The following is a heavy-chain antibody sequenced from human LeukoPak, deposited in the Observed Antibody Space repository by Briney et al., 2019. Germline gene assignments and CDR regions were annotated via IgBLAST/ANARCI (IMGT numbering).Heavy chain of an antibody. CDR1: GFTFNNYG. J-gene: IGHJ5*02. D-gene: IGHD5-18*01. V-gene: IGHV3-30*18. CDR2: ISYDGSNK. CDR3: AKDWGLSDTASAFDP. Sequence: GGSLRLSCAGSGFTFNNYGIHWVRQAPGKGLEWVAVISYDGSNKYYADSVKGRFTISRDNSKNTLYLQMNSLRAEDTAVYYCAKDWGLSDTASAFDPWGQGTLVTVSS.